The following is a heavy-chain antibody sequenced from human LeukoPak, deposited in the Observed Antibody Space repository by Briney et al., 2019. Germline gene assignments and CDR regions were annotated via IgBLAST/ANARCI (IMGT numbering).Heavy chain of an antibody. CDR3: ARDQDDFWSGLYYMDV. CDR1: GFTINTNY. D-gene: IGHD3-3*01. J-gene: IGHJ6*03. Sequence: PGGSLRLSCAASGFTINTNYMNWVRQAPERGLEWLSVIYPGGVTKYAESVKDRFTVSRDIAKNTVYPEMNDLRAEDTALYYCARDQDDFWSGLYYMDVWGKGTTVTVSS. CDR2: IYPGGVT. V-gene: IGHV3-53*01.